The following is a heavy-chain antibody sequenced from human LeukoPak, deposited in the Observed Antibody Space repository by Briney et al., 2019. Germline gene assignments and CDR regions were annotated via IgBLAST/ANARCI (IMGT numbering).Heavy chain of an antibody. J-gene: IGHJ6*03. CDR1: GFTFSSYG. CDR3: ATVEVGRYCSGGSCYSGGYYMDV. Sequence: GGSLRLSCAASGFTFSSYGMHWVRQAPGKGLEWVAFIRYDGSNKYYADSVKGRFTISRDNSKNTLYLQMNSLRAEDTAVYYCATVEVGRYCSGGSCYSGGYYMDVWGKGTTVTVSS. CDR2: IRYDGSNK. D-gene: IGHD2-15*01. V-gene: IGHV3-30*02.